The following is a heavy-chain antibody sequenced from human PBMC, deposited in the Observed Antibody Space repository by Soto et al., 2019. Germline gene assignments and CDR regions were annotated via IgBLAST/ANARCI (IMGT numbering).Heavy chain of an antibody. CDR3: VKGTNSRLYYFDS. CDR1: GFTFDDYA. CDR2: ISWNSGSI. V-gene: IGHV3-9*01. Sequence: EVQLVESGGGLVQPGRSLRLSCAGTGFTFDDYAMHWVRQGPGEGLEWVSGISWNSGSIGYADSVKGRFTISRDNANNSRYLQMNSLRAEYTALYYCVKGTNSRLYYFDSWGQGTLVTVSS. J-gene: IGHJ4*02. D-gene: IGHD3-22*01.